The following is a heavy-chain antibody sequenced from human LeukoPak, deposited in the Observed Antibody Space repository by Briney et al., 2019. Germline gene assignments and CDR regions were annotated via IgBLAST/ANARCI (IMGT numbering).Heavy chain of an antibody. CDR3: ARDSTYYYDSSGYRDRGY. CDR2: INTNTGNP. V-gene: IGHV7-4-1*02. Sequence: ASVKVSCKVSGYTLTELSMHWVRQAPGKGLEWMGWINTNTGNPTYAQGFTGRFVFSLDTSVSTAYLQISSLKAEDTAVYYCARDSTYYYDSSGYRDRGYWGQGTLVTVSS. CDR1: GYTLTELS. D-gene: IGHD3-22*01. J-gene: IGHJ4*02.